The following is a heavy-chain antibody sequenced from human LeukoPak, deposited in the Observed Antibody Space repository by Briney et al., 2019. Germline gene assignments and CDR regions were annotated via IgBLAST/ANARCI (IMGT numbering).Heavy chain of an antibody. J-gene: IGHJ4*02. D-gene: IGHD2-15*01. CDR3: AREWGGPNYFDY. CDR1: GGTFSSYA. V-gene: IGHV1-69*13. Sequence: GASVKVSCKASGGTFSSYAISWVRQAPGQGLEWMGGIIPIFGTANYAQKFQGRVTITADESTSTAYMELSSLRSEDTAVYYCAREWGGPNYFDYWGQGTLVTVSS. CDR2: IIPIFGTA.